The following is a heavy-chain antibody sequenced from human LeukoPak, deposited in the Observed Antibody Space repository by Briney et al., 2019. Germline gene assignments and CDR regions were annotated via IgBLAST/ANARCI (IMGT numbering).Heavy chain of an antibody. Sequence: GGSLRLSCAASGFTSSSFGMHWVRQAPGKGLEWVAVIWYDGSNKYYADSVKGRFTISRDNSKNTLSLQMNSLRAEDTAVYYCAKDAAGSSSWANYWGQGALVTVSS. V-gene: IGHV3-33*06. D-gene: IGHD6-13*01. CDR2: IWYDGSNK. CDR3: AKDAAGSSSWANY. J-gene: IGHJ4*02. CDR1: GFTSSSFG.